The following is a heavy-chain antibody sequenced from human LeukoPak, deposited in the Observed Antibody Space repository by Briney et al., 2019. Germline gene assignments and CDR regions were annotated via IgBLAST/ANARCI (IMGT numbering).Heavy chain of an antibody. J-gene: IGHJ4*02. D-gene: IGHD3-10*01. CDR1: GFTFSDYY. CDR2: ISSSSSYT. Sequence: PGGSLRLSCAASGFTFSDYYMSWIRQAPGKGLEWVSYISSSSSYTNYADSVKGRFTISRDNSKNTLYLQMNSLRAEDTAVYYCARGIYGEDYWGQGTLVTVSS. CDR3: ARGIYGEDY. V-gene: IGHV3-11*03.